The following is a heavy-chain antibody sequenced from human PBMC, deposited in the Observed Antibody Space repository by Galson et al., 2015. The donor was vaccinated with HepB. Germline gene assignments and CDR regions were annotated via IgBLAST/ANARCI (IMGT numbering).Heavy chain of an antibody. D-gene: IGHD6-19*01. CDR3: ARDFIGVVMDH. CDR1: GFTVSKNY. Sequence: SLRLSCAVSGFTVSKNYMSWVRQAPGKGLEWLSVLHSGGETFYADSVKGRFTISRDSSKNTLYLQMNSLRPEDTAVYYCARDFIGVVMDHWGQGTLVTVSS. CDR2: LHSGGET. V-gene: IGHV3-66*01. J-gene: IGHJ4*02.